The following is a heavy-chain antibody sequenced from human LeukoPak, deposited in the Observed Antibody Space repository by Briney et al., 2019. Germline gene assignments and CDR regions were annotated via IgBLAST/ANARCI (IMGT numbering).Heavy chain of an antibody. J-gene: IGHJ4*02. CDR2: TRNKANSYTT. D-gene: IGHD2-15*01. CDR1: GFTFSDHY. CDR3: ARALGGREDH. V-gene: IGHV3-72*01. Sequence: PGGSLRLSCAASGFTFSDHYMDWVRQAPGKGLEWVGRTRNKANSYTTEYAASVKGRFTISRDDSKNSLYLQMNSLKTEDTAVYYCARALGGREDHWGQGTLVTVSS.